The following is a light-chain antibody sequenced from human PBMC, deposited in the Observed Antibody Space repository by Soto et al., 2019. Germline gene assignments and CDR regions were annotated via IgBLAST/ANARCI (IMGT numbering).Light chain of an antibody. V-gene: IGKV1-27*01. Sequence: DIQMTQSPSSLSASVGDRVTITCRASQGIRSNLAWYQQKPGKVPKLLIYAASTLQSGAPSRFSGSGSGTDFTLNISSLQPEDVATYYCQKYNSGPFTFGPGTKVEIK. CDR3: QKYNSGPFT. J-gene: IGKJ3*01. CDR1: QGIRSN. CDR2: AAS.